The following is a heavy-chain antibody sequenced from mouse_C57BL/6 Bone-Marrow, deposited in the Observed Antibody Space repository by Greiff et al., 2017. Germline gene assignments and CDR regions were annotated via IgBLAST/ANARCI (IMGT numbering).Heavy chain of an antibody. D-gene: IGHD1-1*01. CDR2: IWTGGGT. CDR1: GFSLTSYA. Sequence: VKLMESGPGLVAPSQSLSITCTVSGFSLTSYAISWVRQPPGKGLEWLGVIWTGGGTNYNSALKSRLSISKDNSKSQVFLKMNSLQTDDTARYYCARWDYYGSENWYFDVWGTGTTVTVSS. CDR3: ARWDYYGSENWYFDV. V-gene: IGHV2-9-1*01. J-gene: IGHJ1*03.